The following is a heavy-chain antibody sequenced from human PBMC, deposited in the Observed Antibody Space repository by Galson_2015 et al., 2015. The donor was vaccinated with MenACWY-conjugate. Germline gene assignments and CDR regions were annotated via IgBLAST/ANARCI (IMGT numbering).Heavy chain of an antibody. CDR3: ARHRDGYTNDY. Sequence: QSGAEVKKPGESLKISCKGSGYTFTTYWIAWVRQMPGKGLEWMRIIYPGDSDTRYSPSFQGLVTISADKSITTAYLQWSSLKASDTAIYYCARHRDGYTNDYWGQGTLVTVSS. J-gene: IGHJ4*02. CDR2: IYPGDSDT. V-gene: IGHV5-51*01. D-gene: IGHD5-24*01. CDR1: GYTFTTYW.